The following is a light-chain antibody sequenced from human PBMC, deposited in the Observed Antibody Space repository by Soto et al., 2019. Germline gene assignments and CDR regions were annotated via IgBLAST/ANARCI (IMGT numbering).Light chain of an antibody. Sequence: QSVLTQPPSTSGTPGQRGTISCSGDSSNIAKNYVYWYQQVPVMAPKLLIYSDNQRPSGVPDRFSGSKSGTSASLAISGLRSEDEADYYCAAWDDRLSGYGFGGGTKLTVL. CDR3: AAWDDRLSGYG. CDR1: SSNIAKNY. V-gene: IGLV1-47*02. CDR2: SDN. J-gene: IGLJ1*01.